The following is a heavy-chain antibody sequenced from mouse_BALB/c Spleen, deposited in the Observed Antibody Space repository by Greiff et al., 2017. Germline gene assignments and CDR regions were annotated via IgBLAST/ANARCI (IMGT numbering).Heavy chain of an antibody. D-gene: IGHD4-1*01. CDR3: ARRSLANWDPYYFDY. CDR2: ISYSGST. CDR1: GYSITSDYA. J-gene: IGHJ2*01. Sequence: EVQLKESGPGLVKPSQSLSLTCTVTGYSITSDYAWNWIRQFPGNKLEWMGYISYSGSTSYNPSLKSRISITRDTSKNQFFLQLNSVTTEDTATYYCARRSLANWDPYYFDYWGQGTTLTVSS. V-gene: IGHV3-2*02.